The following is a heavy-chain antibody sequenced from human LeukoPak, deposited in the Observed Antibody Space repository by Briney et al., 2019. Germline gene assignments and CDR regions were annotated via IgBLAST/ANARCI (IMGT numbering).Heavy chain of an antibody. D-gene: IGHD6-19*01. CDR1: GYTFTSYV. V-gene: IGHV1-3*03. CDR3: ARRLAVAGNAQVDY. Sequence: ASVKVSCKASGYTFTSYVMHWVRQAPGQRLEWMGWINAGNGNTKYSQEFQGRVTITRDTSASTAYMELSSLRSEDMAVYYCARRLAVAGNAQVDYWGQGTLVTVSS. CDR2: INAGNGNT. J-gene: IGHJ4*02.